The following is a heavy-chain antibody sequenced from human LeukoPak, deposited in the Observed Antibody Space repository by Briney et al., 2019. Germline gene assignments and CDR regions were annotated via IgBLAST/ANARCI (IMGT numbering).Heavy chain of an antibody. Sequence: GGSLRLSCAASGFTVSSNYMSWVRQAPGKGLEWVAVIYSGGSTYYADSVKGRYTLSRDNSKNTLYLQMNSLRAEDTAVYYCARDKRGTSFGEDAFDIWGQGTMVTVSS. D-gene: IGHD3-10*01. J-gene: IGHJ3*02. V-gene: IGHV3-53*01. CDR1: GFTVSSNY. CDR3: ARDKRGTSFGEDAFDI. CDR2: IYSGGST.